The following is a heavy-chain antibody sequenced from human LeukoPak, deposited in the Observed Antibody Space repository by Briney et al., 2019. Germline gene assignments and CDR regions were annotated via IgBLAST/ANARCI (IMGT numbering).Heavy chain of an antibody. CDR3: ARGATYYDILTGYYYRYSYFDY. Sequence: SETLSLTCAVYGGSFSGYYWSWIRQPPGKGLEWIGEINHSGSTNYNPSLKSRVTISLDTSKNQFSLKLSSVTAADTAVYYCARGATYYDILTGYYYRYSYFDYWGQGTLVTVSS. CDR1: GGSFSGYY. V-gene: IGHV4-34*01. D-gene: IGHD3-9*01. CDR2: INHSGST. J-gene: IGHJ4*02.